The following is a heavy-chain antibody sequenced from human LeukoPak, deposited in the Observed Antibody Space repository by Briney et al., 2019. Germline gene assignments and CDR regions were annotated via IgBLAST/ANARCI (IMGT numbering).Heavy chain of an antibody. CDR2: INHSGST. CDR3: ARGIPRGHYYDSSGYRFDY. V-gene: IGHV4-34*01. D-gene: IGHD3-22*01. Sequence: SETLSLTCAVYGGSFSGYYWSWIRQPPGKGLEWIGEINHSGSTNYNPSLKSRVTISVDTSKNQFFLKLSSVTAADTAVYYCARGIPRGHYYDSSGYRFDYWGQGTLVTVSS. CDR1: GGSFSGYY. J-gene: IGHJ4*02.